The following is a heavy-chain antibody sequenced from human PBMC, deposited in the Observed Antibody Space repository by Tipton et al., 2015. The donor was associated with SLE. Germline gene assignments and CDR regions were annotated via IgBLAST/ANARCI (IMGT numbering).Heavy chain of an antibody. CDR2: INHSGST. D-gene: IGHD7-27*01. CDR1: GGSFSGYY. V-gene: IGHV4-34*01. Sequence: TLSLTCAVYGGSFSGYYWSWIRQPPGKGLEWIGEINHSGSTNYNPSLKSRVTISVDTSKNQFSLKLSSVTAADTAVYYCARGSGNWGIDYWGQGTLVTVSS. CDR3: ARGSGNWGIDY. J-gene: IGHJ4*02.